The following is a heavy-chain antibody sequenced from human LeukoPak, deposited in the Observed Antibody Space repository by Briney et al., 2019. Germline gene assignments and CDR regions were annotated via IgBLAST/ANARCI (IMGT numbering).Heavy chain of an antibody. D-gene: IGHD3-10*01. Sequence: KPSETLSLTCAVYGGSFSGYYWSWIPQPPGKGLEWLGEINHSGSTNYDPSLKSRGTISVDTSKNQFSLKLSSVTAADTAVYYCARQRGVRTSIDPWGQGTLVTVSS. CDR1: GGSFSGYY. CDR2: INHSGST. V-gene: IGHV4-34*01. J-gene: IGHJ5*02. CDR3: ARQRGVRTSIDP.